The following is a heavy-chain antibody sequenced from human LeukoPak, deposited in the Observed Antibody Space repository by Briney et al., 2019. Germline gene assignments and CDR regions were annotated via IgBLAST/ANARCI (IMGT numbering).Heavy chain of an antibody. CDR3: ARDSGSYYPLNY. J-gene: IGHJ4*02. V-gene: IGHV1-2*02. CDR2: INPNSGGT. Sequence: GASVKVSCKASGGTFSSYAISWVRQAPGQGLEWMGWINPNSGGTNYAQKFQGRVTMTRDTSISTAYMELSRLRSDDTAVYYCARDSGSYYPLNYWGQGTLVTFSS. D-gene: IGHD1-26*01. CDR1: GGTFSSYA.